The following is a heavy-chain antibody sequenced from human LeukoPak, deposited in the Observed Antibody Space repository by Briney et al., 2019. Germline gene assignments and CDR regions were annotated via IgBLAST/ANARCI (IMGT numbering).Heavy chain of an antibody. Sequence: GSLRLSCAASGFTFNSYGMHWVRQAPGKGLEWVAVISYDGSNKYYADSVKGRFTISRDNSKNTLYLQMNSLRAEDTAVYYCAKDKGYCSSTSCSFYYYYGMDVWGQGTTVTVSS. CDR1: GFTFNSYG. V-gene: IGHV3-30*18. J-gene: IGHJ6*02. CDR3: AKDKGYCSSTSCSFYYYYGMDV. CDR2: ISYDGSNK. D-gene: IGHD2-2*01.